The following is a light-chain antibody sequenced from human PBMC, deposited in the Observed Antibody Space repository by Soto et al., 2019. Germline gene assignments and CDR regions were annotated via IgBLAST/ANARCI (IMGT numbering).Light chain of an antibody. CDR3: QQRSNWPLT. Sequence: EIVLTQSPATLSLSPGERATLSCRASQSVSSLLAWYQQKSGQPPRLLVSDASKRATGVPARFSGSGSGTDFTLIISSLEPEDFAIYYCQQRSNWPLTFGAGTKV. V-gene: IGKV3-11*01. J-gene: IGKJ4*01. CDR2: DAS. CDR1: QSVSSL.